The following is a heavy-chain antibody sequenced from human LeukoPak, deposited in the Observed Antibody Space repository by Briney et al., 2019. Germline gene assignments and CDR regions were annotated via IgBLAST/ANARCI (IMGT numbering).Heavy chain of an antibody. V-gene: IGHV3-48*03. CDR3: ARREDYSSSWYFGY. CDR1: GFTFSSYE. J-gene: IGHJ4*02. Sequence: GGSLRLSCAASGFTFSSYEMNWVRQAPGKGLEWVSYISSSGSNIYYADSVKGRFTISRDNAKNSLYLQMNSLRAEDTAVYYCARREDYSSSWYFGYWGQGTLVTVSS. D-gene: IGHD6-13*01. CDR2: ISSSGSNI.